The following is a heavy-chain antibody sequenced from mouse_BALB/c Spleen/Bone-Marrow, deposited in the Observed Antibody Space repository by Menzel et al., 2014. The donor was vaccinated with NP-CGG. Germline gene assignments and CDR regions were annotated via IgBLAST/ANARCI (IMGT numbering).Heavy chain of an antibody. CDR2: ISDGGSYT. CDR3: ARTYRPYALDY. Sequence: EVKLMESGGGLVKPGGSLKLSFAASGFIFSDYYMYWVRQTPEKRLEWVATISDGGSYTSYPDSVKGRFTVSRDNAKNNLYLQMSSLKSENTAFYYCARTYRPYALDYWGQGSSVTVSS. V-gene: IGHV5-4*02. D-gene: IGHD2-14*01. CDR1: GFIFSDYY. J-gene: IGHJ4*01.